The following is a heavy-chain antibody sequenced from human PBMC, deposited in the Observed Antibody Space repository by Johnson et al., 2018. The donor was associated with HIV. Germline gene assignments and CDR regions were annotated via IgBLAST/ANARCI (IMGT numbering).Heavy chain of an antibody. CDR3: ARDREYGVAWGWALDI. J-gene: IGHJ3*02. V-gene: IGHV3-9*01. CDR1: GFIFNEYA. CDR2: ISWNSGSK. D-gene: IGHD2/OR15-2a*01. Sequence: VQLVESGGGLVQPGGSLRLSCAASGFIFNEYAMHWVRQAPGKGLEWVSGISWNSGSKGYVDSVKGRFTISRDSSKNTLYLQMSRLEIDATAIYFCARDREYGVAWGWALDIWGLGTRVTVSS.